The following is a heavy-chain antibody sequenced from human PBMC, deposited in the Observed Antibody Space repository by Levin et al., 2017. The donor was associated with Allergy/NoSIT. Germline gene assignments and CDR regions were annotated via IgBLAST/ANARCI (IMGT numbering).Heavy chain of an antibody. Sequence: SCAASGFTFSSYSMNWVRQAPGKGLEWVSSISSSSSYIYYADSVKGRFTISRDNAKNSLYLQMNSLRAEDTAVYYCARGTSSWRPAAHYGMDVWSQGTTVTVSS. D-gene: IGHD6-13*01. V-gene: IGHV3-21*01. CDR1: GFTFSSYS. CDR3: ARGTSSWRPAAHYGMDV. J-gene: IGHJ6*02. CDR2: ISSSSSYI.